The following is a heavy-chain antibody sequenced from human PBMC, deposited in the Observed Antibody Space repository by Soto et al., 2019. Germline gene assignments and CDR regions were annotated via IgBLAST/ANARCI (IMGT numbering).Heavy chain of an antibody. D-gene: IGHD2-8*02. CDR1: GFTFSTYA. CDR2: VNRDGNT. J-gene: IGHJ6*02. CDR3: ARQQPPGGYYYYGMDV. Sequence: GGSLRLSCAASGFTFSTYAMSWVRQAPGKGLEWVSTVNRDGNTFYADSEKGRFTISRDNAKNTLYLQMNSLRAEDTAVYYCARQQPPGGYYYYGMDVWGQGTTVTVSS. V-gene: IGHV3-23*01.